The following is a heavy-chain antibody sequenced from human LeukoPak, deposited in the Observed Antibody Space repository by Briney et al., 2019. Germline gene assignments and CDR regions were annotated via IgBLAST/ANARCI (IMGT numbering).Heavy chain of an antibody. CDR1: GFTFSSYA. D-gene: IGHD3-22*01. CDR2: IRGSGGST. CDR3: AKEPYDSSGYYFDY. Sequence: GGSLRLSCAAAGFTFSSYAMSWVRQAPGEGLEWVSAIRGSGGSTDYADSVKGRFTISRDNSKNTLYLQMNSLRAEDTAVYYCAKEPYDSSGYYFDYWGQGTLVTVSS. V-gene: IGHV3-23*01. J-gene: IGHJ4*02.